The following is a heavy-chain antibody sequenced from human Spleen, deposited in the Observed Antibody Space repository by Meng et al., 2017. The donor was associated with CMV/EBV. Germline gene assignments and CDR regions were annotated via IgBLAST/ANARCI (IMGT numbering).Heavy chain of an antibody. V-gene: IGHV4-30-4*08. CDR3: AAFGFLEWLPPGY. J-gene: IGHJ4*02. Sequence: QVQVRAWGGGMLQSPVALAPPLPGFGGSFRCYYWDWSRQPPGKGLEWIGYIYYSGSTYYNPSLKSRVTISVDTSKNQFSLKLSSVTAADTAVYYCAAFGFLEWLPPGYWGQGTLVTVSS. D-gene: IGHD3-3*01. CDR2: IYYSGST. CDR1: GGSFRCYY.